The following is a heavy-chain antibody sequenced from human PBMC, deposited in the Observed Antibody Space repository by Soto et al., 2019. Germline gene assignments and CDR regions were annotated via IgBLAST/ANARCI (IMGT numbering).Heavy chain of an antibody. CDR1: GFTFSSYA. Sequence: QVQLVESGGGVVQPGRSLRLSCAASGFTFSSYAMHWVRQAPGKGLEWVAVISYDGSNKYYADSVKGRFTISRDNSKNTLDLQMNSLRAEDTAVYYCARVSPVAVALDYWGQGTLVTVSS. D-gene: IGHD6-19*01. J-gene: IGHJ4*02. CDR3: ARVSPVAVALDY. V-gene: IGHV3-30-3*01. CDR2: ISYDGSNK.